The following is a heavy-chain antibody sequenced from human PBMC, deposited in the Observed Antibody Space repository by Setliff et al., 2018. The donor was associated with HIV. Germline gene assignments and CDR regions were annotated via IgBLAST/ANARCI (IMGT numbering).Heavy chain of an antibody. Sequence: GGSLRLSCAASGFNFRNAWMTWVRQAPGKGLQWVGRIQSKSDGGATDHAAPVRGRFTLSRDDSKNTLYLQMNSLKPEDTAVYYCTRVPINSYYYMDVWGKGTTVTVSS. CDR1: GFNFRNAW. D-gene: IGHD2-21*01. J-gene: IGHJ6*03. CDR2: IQSKSDGGAT. CDR3: TRVPINSYYYMDV. V-gene: IGHV3-15*01.